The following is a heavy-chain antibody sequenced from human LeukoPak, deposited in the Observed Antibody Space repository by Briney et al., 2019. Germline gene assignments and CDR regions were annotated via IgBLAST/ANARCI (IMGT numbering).Heavy chain of an antibody. J-gene: IGHJ4*02. CDR2: ISGSGGST. Sequence: PGGSLRLSCAASGFTFSSYAMSWVRQAPGKGLEWVSAISGSGGSTYYADSVKGRFTISRDNSKNTLYLQMNSLRAEDTAVYYCAKVSRAVTKPNYYFDYWGQGTLVTVSS. CDR1: GFTFSSYA. D-gene: IGHD1-14*01. V-gene: IGHV3-23*01. CDR3: AKVSRAVTKPNYYFDY.